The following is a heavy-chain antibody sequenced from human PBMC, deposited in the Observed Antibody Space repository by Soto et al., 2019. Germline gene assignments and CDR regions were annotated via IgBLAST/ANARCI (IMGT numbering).Heavy chain of an antibody. D-gene: IGHD6-13*01. CDR3: ASTPGIAAAGYYYYGMDV. CDR2: IYPGDSDT. J-gene: IGHJ6*02. V-gene: IGHV5-51*01. CDR1: GYSFTSYW. Sequence: GESLKISCKGSGYSFTSYWIGWVRQMPGKGLEWMGIIYPGDSDTRYSPSFQGQVTISADKSISTAYLQWSSLKASDTAMYYCASTPGIAAAGYYYYGMDVWGQGPTVTVSS.